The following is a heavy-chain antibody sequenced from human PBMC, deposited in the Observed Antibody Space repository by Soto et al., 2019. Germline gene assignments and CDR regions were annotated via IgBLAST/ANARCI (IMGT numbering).Heavy chain of an antibody. Sequence: PGGSLRLSCAASGCTFSTAWINWVRQAPGKGLEWVGRIKSQVNGGTPDFAAPVRGRFAISRDDSRSMVYLQMNRLKTEDTAVYYCTTDSYFTAKLVRFAYWGLRTPVTGSS. CDR2: IKSQVNGGTP. D-gene: IGHD3-10*01. CDR3: TTDSYFTAKLVRFAY. CDR1: GCTFSTAW. J-gene: IGHJ4*01. V-gene: IGHV3-15*07.